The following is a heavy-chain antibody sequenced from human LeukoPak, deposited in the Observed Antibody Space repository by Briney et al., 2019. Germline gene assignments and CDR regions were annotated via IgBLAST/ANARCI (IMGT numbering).Heavy chain of an antibody. CDR1: GGSISSYY. V-gene: IGHV4-59*01. D-gene: IGHD3-3*01. CDR2: IYYSGST. J-gene: IGHJ3*02. Sequence: MPSETLSLTCTVSGGSISSYYWSWIRQPPGKGLEWIGYIYYSGSTNYNPSLKSRVTISVDTSKNQFSLKLSSVTAADTAVYYCVRATLWYYDFWSGLDAFDIWGQGTMVTVSS. CDR3: VRATLWYYDFWSGLDAFDI.